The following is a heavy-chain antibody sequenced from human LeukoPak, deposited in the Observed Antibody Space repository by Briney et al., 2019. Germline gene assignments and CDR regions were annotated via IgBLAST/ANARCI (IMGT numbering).Heavy chain of an antibody. V-gene: IGHV4-59*01. D-gene: IGHD3-10*01. CDR1: GGSISSYY. CDR2: IYYSGTS. Sequence: SETLSLTCTVSGGSISSYYWSWVRQPPGKGLEWIGYIYYSGTSKYNSSLKSRVTISVDTSKNQFSPKLSSVTAADTAVYYCARGGYGSLTFDYWGQGTLVTVSS. J-gene: IGHJ4*02. CDR3: ARGGYGSLTFDY.